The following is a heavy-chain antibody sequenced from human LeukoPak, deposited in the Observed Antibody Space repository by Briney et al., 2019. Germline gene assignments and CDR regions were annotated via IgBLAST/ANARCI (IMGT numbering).Heavy chain of an antibody. CDR1: GFTFSSYW. J-gene: IGHJ4*02. CDR2: INSDGSST. V-gene: IGHV3-74*01. Sequence: GGSLRLSCAASGFTFSSYWMHWVRQAPGKGLVWVSRINSDGSSTSYADSVKGRFTISRDNAKNTLYLQMNSLRAEDTAVYYCASLEYSSSQGRDYWGQGTLVTVSS. CDR3: ASLEYSSSQGRDY. D-gene: IGHD6-6*01.